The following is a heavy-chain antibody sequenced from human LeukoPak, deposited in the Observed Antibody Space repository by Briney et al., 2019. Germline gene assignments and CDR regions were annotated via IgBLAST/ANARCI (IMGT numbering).Heavy chain of an antibody. D-gene: IGHD3-22*01. CDR2: IIPIFGTA. V-gene: IGHV1-69*13. CDR1: GGTFSSYA. Sequence: SVKVSCKASGGTFSSYAISWVRQAPGQGLEWMGGIIPIFGTANYAQKFQGRVTITADESTSTAYMELSSLRSEDTAVYYCARSMGDYDSSGYYDVDYWGQGTLVTVSS. CDR3: ARSMGDYDSSGYYDVDY. J-gene: IGHJ4*02.